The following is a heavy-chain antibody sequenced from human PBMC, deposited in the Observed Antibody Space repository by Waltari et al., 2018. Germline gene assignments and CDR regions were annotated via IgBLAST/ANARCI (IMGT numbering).Heavy chain of an antibody. V-gene: IGHV3-23*01. CDR3: ARDAGETGFDY. Sequence: EVQLLESGGGLVQPGESLRLSCTASGFTFNSYSMRWVRQAPGKGLEWVSSISSNGAGTYYANSVKGRFTISRDNSKNTLYLQINSLRAEDTAIYYCARDAGETGFDYWGQGTLVTVSS. J-gene: IGHJ4*02. CDR2: ISSNGAGT. D-gene: IGHD3-10*01. CDR1: GFTFNSYS.